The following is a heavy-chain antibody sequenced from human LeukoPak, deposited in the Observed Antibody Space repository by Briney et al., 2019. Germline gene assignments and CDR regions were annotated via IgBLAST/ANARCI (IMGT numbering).Heavy chain of an antibody. CDR3: ARDLYYYDSSGYYLWGFDI. CDR1: GGSIRSGSYY. D-gene: IGHD3-22*01. CDR2: IHTSGST. J-gene: IGHJ3*02. Sequence: SETLSLTCTVSGGSIRSGSYYWSWIRQPAGKRLEWIGRIHTSGSTNYNPSLKSRVTISVDTSKNQFSLKLSSVTAADTAVYYCARDLYYYDSSGYYLWGFDIWGQGTMVTVSS. V-gene: IGHV4-61*02.